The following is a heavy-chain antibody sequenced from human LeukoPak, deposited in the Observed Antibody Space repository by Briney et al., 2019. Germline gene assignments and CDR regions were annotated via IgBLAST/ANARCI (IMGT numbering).Heavy chain of an antibody. D-gene: IGHD3-10*01. CDR3: ARGLLHYYGSGSYYLPAQDWFDP. V-gene: IGHV4-59*08. Sequence: PSETLSLTCTVSGGSISRYYWSWIRQPPGKGLEWIGYIYYSGSTNYNPSLKSRVTISVDTSKNQFSLKLSSVTAADTAVYYCARGLLHYYGSGSYYLPAQDWFDPWGQGTLVTVSS. CDR1: GGSISRYY. CDR2: IYYSGST. J-gene: IGHJ5*02.